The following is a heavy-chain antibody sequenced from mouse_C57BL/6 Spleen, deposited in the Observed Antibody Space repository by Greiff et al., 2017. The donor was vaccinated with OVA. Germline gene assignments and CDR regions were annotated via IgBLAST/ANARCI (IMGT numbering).Heavy chain of an antibody. J-gene: IGHJ1*03. CDR3: TGSSAWYCDV. CDR2: IRLKSDNYAT. CDR1: GFTFSNYW. D-gene: IGHD3-1*01. Sequence: EVKLMESGGGLVQPGGSMKLSCVASGFTFSNYWMNWVRQSPEKGLEWVAQIRLKSDNYATHYAESVKGRFTISRDDSKSSVYLQMNNLRAEDTGIYYCTGSSAWYCDVWRTGTTLTVPS. V-gene: IGHV6-3*01.